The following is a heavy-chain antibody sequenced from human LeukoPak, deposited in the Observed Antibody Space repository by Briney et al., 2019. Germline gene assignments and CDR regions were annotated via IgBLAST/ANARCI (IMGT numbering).Heavy chain of an antibody. Sequence: PGGALRLSCTASKFIFSYYSMNWVRQAPGKGLEWISSISRTGNTKNYADTVRGRFAISRDNANNSLFLQMNSLRAEDTGIYYCVRDLGGSNRYDAFDIWGQGTMVTVSS. CDR1: KFIFSYYS. D-gene: IGHD2/OR15-2a*01. CDR2: ISRTGNTK. V-gene: IGHV3-48*04. CDR3: VRDLGGSNRYDAFDI. J-gene: IGHJ3*02.